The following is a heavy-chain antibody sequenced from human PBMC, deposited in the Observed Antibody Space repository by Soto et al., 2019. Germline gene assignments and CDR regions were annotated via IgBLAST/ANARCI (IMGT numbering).Heavy chain of an antibody. Sequence: VQLVESGGGLVQPGGSLRLSCEASGFTVSSNYMNWVRQAPGRGLEWVSVIYNDGSTYYADSVKGRFTISRDNSKNTLYLQMNSLRAEDTAVYYCARDAYYAYWGQGTLVTVSS. CDR3: ARDAYYAY. D-gene: IGHD3-22*01. J-gene: IGHJ4*02. CDR2: IYNDGST. V-gene: IGHV3-66*01. CDR1: GFTVSSNY.